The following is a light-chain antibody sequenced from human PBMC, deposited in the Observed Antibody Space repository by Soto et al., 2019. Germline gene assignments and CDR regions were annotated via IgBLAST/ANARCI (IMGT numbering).Light chain of an antibody. CDR3: SSFSSITREV. Sequence: QSVLTQPASVSGSPGQSITISCTGTSSDVGGYSYVSWYQQHPGKTPKLMLYEVSNRPTGVSHRFSGSKSGNTASLTISGRQTKDEADYYCSSFSSITREVFGGGTKLTVL. CDR1: SSDVGGYSY. V-gene: IGLV2-14*01. CDR2: EVS. J-gene: IGLJ2*01.